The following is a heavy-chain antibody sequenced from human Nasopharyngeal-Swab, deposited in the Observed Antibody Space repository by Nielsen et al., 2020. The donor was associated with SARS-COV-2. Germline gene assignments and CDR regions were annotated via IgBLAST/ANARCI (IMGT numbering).Heavy chain of an antibody. D-gene: IGHD3-16*02. V-gene: IGHV4-34*01. Sequence: RQAPGKGLEWIGEINHSGSTSYNPSLKSRVTISVDTSKNQFSLKLSSVTAADTAVYYCARRGDYIWGSYRKPIDYWGQGTLVTVSS. J-gene: IGHJ4*02. CDR3: ARRGDYIWGSYRKPIDY. CDR2: INHSGST.